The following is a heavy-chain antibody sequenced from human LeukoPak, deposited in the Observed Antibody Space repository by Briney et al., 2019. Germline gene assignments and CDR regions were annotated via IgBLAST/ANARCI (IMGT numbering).Heavy chain of an antibody. J-gene: IGHJ3*02. CDR1: GGSLSIYY. V-gene: IGHV4-59*01. D-gene: IGHD2/OR15-2a*01. CDR2: LSKSGNT. Sequence: SETLSLTCTLSGGSLSIYYWSWLRLPPGKGLEWIGYLSKSGNTNYSPSLKSRVTIFGDTSKNQFFLKLSSVTAADTAVYYCATARYINSFYSFDIWGQGTLVTVSS. CDR3: ATARYINSFYSFDI.